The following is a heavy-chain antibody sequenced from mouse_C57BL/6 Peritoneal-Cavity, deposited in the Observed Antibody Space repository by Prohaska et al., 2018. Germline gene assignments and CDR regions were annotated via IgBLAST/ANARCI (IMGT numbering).Heavy chain of an antibody. J-gene: IGHJ4*01. V-gene: IGHV1-26*01. CDR2: INPNNGGT. CDR1: GYTFTDYY. CDR3: ARCHSSGYLLYYYAMDY. D-gene: IGHD3-2*02. Sequence: SVKISCKASGYTFTDYYMNWVKQSRGKSLEWIGDINPNNGGTSYNQKFKGKATLTVDKSSSTAYMELRSLTSEDSAVYYCARCHSSGYLLYYYAMDYWGQGTSVTVSS.